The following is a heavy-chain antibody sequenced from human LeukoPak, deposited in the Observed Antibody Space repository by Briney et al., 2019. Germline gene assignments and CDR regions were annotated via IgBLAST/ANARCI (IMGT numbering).Heavy chain of an antibody. Sequence: GGSLRLSCEASGLSFSTYGMHGVRQAPGKGLEWVALIWFDGSNKHYADSVKGRFTISRDNSKNTMYLQMDSLRAEDTAVYYCARVVSYYGSSYRLLDLWGRGTLVTVSS. CDR3: ARVVSYYGSSYRLLDL. J-gene: IGHJ2*01. V-gene: IGHV3-33*01. CDR1: GLSFSTYG. CDR2: IWFDGSNK. D-gene: IGHD3-10*01.